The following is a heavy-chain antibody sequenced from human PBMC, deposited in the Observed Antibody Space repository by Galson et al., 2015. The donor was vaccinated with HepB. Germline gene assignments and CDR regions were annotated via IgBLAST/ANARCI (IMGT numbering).Heavy chain of an antibody. Sequence: SLRLSCAASGFTFSSYAMSWVRQAPGKGLEWVSAISGSGGSTYYADSVKGRFTISRDNSKNTLYLQMNSLRAEDTAVYYCASHSYYYDSSADFDYWGQGTLVTVSS. V-gene: IGHV3-23*01. J-gene: IGHJ4*02. CDR1: GFTFSSYA. CDR3: ASHSYYYDSSADFDY. CDR2: ISGSGGST. D-gene: IGHD3-22*01.